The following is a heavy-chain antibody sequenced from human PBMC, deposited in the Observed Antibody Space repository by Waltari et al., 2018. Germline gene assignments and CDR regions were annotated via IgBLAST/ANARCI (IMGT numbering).Heavy chain of an antibody. Sequence: QVQLQQWGAGLLKPSETLSLTCAVYGGSFSGYYWSWIRQPPGKGLEWIGEINHSGSTNYNPSLKSRVTISVDTSKNQFSLKLSSVTAADTAVYYCARATSSGYLDYWGQGTLVTVSS. CDR3: ARATSSGYLDY. J-gene: IGHJ4*02. V-gene: IGHV4-34*01. D-gene: IGHD3-22*01. CDR1: GGSFSGYY. CDR2: INHSGST.